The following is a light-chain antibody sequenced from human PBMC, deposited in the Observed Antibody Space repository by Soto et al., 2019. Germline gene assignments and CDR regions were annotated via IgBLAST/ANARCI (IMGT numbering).Light chain of an antibody. V-gene: IGLV7-46*01. J-gene: IGLJ2*01. CDR2: DTS. Sequence: QAVVTQEPSLTVSPGGTVSLTCGSSTGAVTSGHYPYWFQQKPGQAPRTLIYDTSKTHSWTPARFSGSLLGGKAALTLSGAQPEDEAEYYCLVAHSGDRRIFGGGTKLTVL. CDR1: TGAVTSGHY. CDR3: LVAHSGDRRI.